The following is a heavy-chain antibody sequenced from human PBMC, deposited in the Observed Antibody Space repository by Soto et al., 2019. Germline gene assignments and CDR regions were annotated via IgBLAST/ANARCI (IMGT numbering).Heavy chain of an antibody. D-gene: IGHD3-3*01. CDR3: AKGFWEGTPLTGMDV. J-gene: IGHJ6*02. CDR1: GFTFSSYA. V-gene: IGHV3-23*01. CDR2: ISGRGGST. Sequence: GGSLRLSCAASGFTFSSYAMNWVRQAPGKGLEWVSAISGRGGSTFYADSVKGRFTISRDNSKNTLFLQMNSLRVEDTALYYCAKGFWEGTPLTGMDVWGQGTTVTVSS.